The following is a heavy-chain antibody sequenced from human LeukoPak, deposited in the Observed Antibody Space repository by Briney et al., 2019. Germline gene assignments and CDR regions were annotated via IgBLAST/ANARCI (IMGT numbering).Heavy chain of an antibody. CDR3: ARDDVDTAMVYFDY. J-gene: IGHJ4*02. V-gene: IGHV1-69*04. CDR2: IIPILGIA. D-gene: IGHD5-18*01. Sequence: SVKVSCKASGGTFSSYAISWVRQAPGQGLEWMGRIIPILGIANYAQKFQGRVSITADKSTSTAYMELRSLRSDDTAVYYCARDDVDTAMVYFDYWGQGTLVTVSS. CDR1: GGTFSSYA.